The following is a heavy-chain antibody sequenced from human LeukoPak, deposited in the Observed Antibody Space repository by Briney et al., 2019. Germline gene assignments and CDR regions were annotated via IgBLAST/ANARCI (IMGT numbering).Heavy chain of an antibody. CDR1: GFTFSTYG. V-gene: IGHV3-23*01. CDR3: AKVGGQLWFPGAYYYMDV. D-gene: IGHD5-18*01. Sequence: PGGSLRLSCAASGFTFSTYGMSWVRQAPGKGLVWVSAISGSGGSTYYADSVKGRFTISRDNFKNTLYLQMNSLRAEDTAVYYCAKVGGQLWFPGAYYYMDVWGKGTTVTISS. J-gene: IGHJ6*03. CDR2: ISGSGGST.